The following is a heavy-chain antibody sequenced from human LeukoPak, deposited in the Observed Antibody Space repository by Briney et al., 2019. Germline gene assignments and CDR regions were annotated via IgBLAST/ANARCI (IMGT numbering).Heavy chain of an antibody. CDR1: GYTFTSYG. CDR3: ARVPGGGYNYGSYYYGMDV. Sequence: ASVKVSCKASGYTFTSYGISWGRKAPGQGLEWMGWISAYNGNTNYAQNLQGRVTMTTDTSTSTPYMELRRLRSDDTAVYYCARVPGGGYNYGSYYYGMDVWGQGTTVTVSS. J-gene: IGHJ6*02. V-gene: IGHV1-18*01. D-gene: IGHD5-18*01. CDR2: ISAYNGNT.